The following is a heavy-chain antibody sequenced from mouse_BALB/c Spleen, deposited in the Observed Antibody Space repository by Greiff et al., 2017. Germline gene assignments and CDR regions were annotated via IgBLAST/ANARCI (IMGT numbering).Heavy chain of an antibody. Sequence: VQLVESGPGLVAPSQSLSITCTVSGFSLTGYGVTWVRQPPGKGLEWLGMIWGYGSTDYNSALKSRLSISKGNSKSQVFLKMNSLQTDDTARYYCASNYYGSSYYLDYWGHGNTRTVSS. J-gene: IGHJ2*01. D-gene: IGHD1-1*01. CDR3: ASNYYGSSYYLDY. V-gene: IGHV2-6-7*01. CDR1: GFSLTGYG. CDR2: IWGYGST.